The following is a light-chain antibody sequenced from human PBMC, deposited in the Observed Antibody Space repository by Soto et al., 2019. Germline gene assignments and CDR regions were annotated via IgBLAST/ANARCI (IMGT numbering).Light chain of an antibody. J-gene: IGKJ4*01. CDR3: QQRSNWPLT. Sequence: EIVLTQSPATRSLSPGERATLSCRASQSVSSYLAWYQQNPGQAPRLLIYDASNRATGIPARFSGRGSGTDCTLTISSLEPEDVAVYYCQQRSNWPLTFAGGTKVDIK. V-gene: IGKV3-11*01. CDR1: QSVSSY. CDR2: DAS.